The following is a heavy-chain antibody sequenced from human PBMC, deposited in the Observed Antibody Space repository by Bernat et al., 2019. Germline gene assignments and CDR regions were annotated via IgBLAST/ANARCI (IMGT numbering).Heavy chain of an antibody. V-gene: IGHV1-18*04. D-gene: IGHD3-10*01. CDR2: ISVYNGNT. J-gene: IGHJ5*02. Sequence: QVQLVQSGAEVKKPGASVKVTCKASGYTFTTYGISWVRQAPGQGLEWMGWISVYNGNTNYAQKLQGRVTMTTDTSTSTAYMELRSLRSDDTAVYYCARGGTMVRGLIISPNWFDPWGQGTLVTVSS. CDR3: ARGGTMVRGLIISPNWFDP. CDR1: GYTFTTYG.